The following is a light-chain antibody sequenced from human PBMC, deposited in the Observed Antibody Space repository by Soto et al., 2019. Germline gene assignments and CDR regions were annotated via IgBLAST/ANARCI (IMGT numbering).Light chain of an antibody. J-gene: IGKJ2*01. V-gene: IGKV3-15*01. CDR1: ETIRGL. CDR3: QQYNIWPYT. CDR2: DTS. Sequence: EIVLTQSPATLSLSPGERATLSCRASETIRGLLAWYQQRPGQPPRLLIYDTSTRATGIPARFSDSGSGTDFTLTISSLQSEDFAIYYCQQYNIWPYTFGQGTKVDIK.